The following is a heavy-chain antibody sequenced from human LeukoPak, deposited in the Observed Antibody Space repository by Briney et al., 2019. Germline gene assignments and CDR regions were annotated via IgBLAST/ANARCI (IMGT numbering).Heavy chain of an antibody. D-gene: IGHD1-14*01. J-gene: IGHJ4*02. CDR1: GFTFSNAW. Sequence: GGSLRLSCAASGFTFSNAWMSWVRQAPGKGLEWVGRVKSKTDGGTTDYAAPVKGRFTISRDDSKNTLYLQMNSLKTEDTAIYYCTRHYHSYYFDYWGQGALVTVSS. CDR3: TRHYHSYYFDY. CDR2: VKSKTDGGTT. V-gene: IGHV3-15*01.